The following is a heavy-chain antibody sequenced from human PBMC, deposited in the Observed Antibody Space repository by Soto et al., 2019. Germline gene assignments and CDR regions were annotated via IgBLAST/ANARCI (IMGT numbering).Heavy chain of an antibody. Sequence: GASVKVSCKASGYTFTSYGISWVRQAPGQGLEWMGWISAYNGNTNYAQKLQGRVTMTTDTSTSTAYMELRSLRSDDTAVYYCARDPPPDQSKAAGGWFDPWGQGTLVTVSS. CDR3: ARDPPPDQSKAAGGWFDP. V-gene: IGHV1-18*01. D-gene: IGHD6-13*01. J-gene: IGHJ5*02. CDR1: GYTFTSYG. CDR2: ISAYNGNT.